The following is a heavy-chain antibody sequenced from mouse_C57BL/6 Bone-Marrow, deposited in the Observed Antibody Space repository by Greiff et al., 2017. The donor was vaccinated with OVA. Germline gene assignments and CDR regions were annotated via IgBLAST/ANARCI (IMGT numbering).Heavy chain of an antibody. D-gene: IGHD1-1*01. J-gene: IGHJ2*01. Sequence: VKLMESGAELVRPGTSVKMSCKASGYTFTNYWIGWAKQRPGHGLEWIGDIYPGGGYTNYNEKFKGKATLTADKSSSTAYMQFSSLTSEDSAIYYCARGGLLRWNFDYWGQGTTLTVSS. CDR3: ARGGLLRWNFDY. CDR1: GYTFTNYW. CDR2: IYPGGGYT. V-gene: IGHV1-63*01.